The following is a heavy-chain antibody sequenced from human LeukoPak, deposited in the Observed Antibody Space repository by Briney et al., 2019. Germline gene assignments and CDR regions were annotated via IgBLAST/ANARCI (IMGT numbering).Heavy chain of an antibody. CDR1: SGSFSGYY. D-gene: IGHD3-22*01. CDR3: ARRFDSTLSQYYYMDV. Sequence: SETLSLTCAVYSGSFSGYYWSWIRQPPGKGLEWIGEINDSGSVNCNPSLKNRVTLSVDTSKNQFSLRLSSVAAADTAVYYCARRFDSTLSQYYYMDVWGKGTTVTVSS. V-gene: IGHV4-34*01. J-gene: IGHJ6*03. CDR2: INDSGSV.